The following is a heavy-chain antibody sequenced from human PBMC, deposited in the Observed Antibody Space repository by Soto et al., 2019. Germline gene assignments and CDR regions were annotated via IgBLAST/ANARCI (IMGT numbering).Heavy chain of an antibody. CDR1: GFSLSTSGVG. CDR2: IYWDDDK. Sequence: QITLKESGPTLVNPTQTLTLTCTFSGFSLSTSGVGVGWIRQPPGKALEWLALIYWDDDKRYSPSLKSRLTITKDTSKNQVVLTMTNMDPVDTATYYCAHRPVPKRRYCSSTSCYFEKGTEFDPWGQGTLVTVSS. CDR3: AHRPVPKRRYCSSTSCYFEKGTEFDP. V-gene: IGHV2-5*02. J-gene: IGHJ5*02. D-gene: IGHD2-2*01.